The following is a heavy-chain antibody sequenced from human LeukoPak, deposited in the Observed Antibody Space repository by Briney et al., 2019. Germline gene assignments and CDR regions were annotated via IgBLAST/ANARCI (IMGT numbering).Heavy chain of an antibody. J-gene: IGHJ3*02. CDR3: ARGQSMVRGVIDAFDI. D-gene: IGHD3-10*01. CDR1: GYTFTSYG. CDR2: ISAYNGNT. V-gene: IGHV1-18*01. Sequence: GASVKVSCKASGYTFTSYGISWVRQAPGQGPEWMGWISAYNGNTNYAQKLQGRVTMTTDTSTSTAYMELRSLRSDDTAVYYCARGQSMVRGVIDAFDIWGQGTMVTVSS.